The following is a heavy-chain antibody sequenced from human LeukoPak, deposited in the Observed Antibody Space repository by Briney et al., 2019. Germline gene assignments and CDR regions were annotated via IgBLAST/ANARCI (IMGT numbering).Heavy chain of an antibody. CDR1: GGSISSYY. CDR3: ASGSYDSSGRPL. V-gene: IGHV4-59*01. CDR2: IYYSGST. D-gene: IGHD3-22*01. Sequence: SETLSLTCTVSGGSISSYYWSWIRQPPGKGLEWIGYIYYSGSTNYNPSLKIRVTISVDTSKNQFSLKLSSVTAADTAVYYCASGSYDSSGRPLWGQGTLVTVSS. J-gene: IGHJ4*02.